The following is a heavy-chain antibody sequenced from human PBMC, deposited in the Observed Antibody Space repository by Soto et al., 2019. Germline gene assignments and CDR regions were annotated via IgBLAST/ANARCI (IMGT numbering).Heavy chain of an antibody. CDR1: GFTFSSFD. D-gene: IGHD3-9*01. V-gene: IGHV3-23*01. J-gene: IGHJ4*02. CDR2: ITARGDSA. Sequence: PGGSLRLSCPASGFTFSSFDMSWVRQAPRKGLEWVSSITARGDSAYHADSVKGRFTISRDNSKNTLYLQMNSLGAEDTAIYYCAKDPHETYYDILTVYWGRGTLVTVSS. CDR3: AKDPHETYYDILTVY.